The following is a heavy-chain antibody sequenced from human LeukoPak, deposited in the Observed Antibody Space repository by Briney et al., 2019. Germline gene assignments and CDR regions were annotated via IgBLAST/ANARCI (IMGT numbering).Heavy chain of an antibody. D-gene: IGHD3-3*01. CDR1: GVSISSGDYF. Sequence: SETLSLTCSVSGVSISSGDYFWTWIRQPPGKGLEYIGYIYYSGTTYYNPSLKSRITMSVDMSANQFSLRLTSVSAADTAVYYCTRAYWIGFHFDSWGQGILVSVSS. CDR2: IYYSGTT. V-gene: IGHV4-30-4*01. J-gene: IGHJ4*02. CDR3: TRAYWIGFHFDS.